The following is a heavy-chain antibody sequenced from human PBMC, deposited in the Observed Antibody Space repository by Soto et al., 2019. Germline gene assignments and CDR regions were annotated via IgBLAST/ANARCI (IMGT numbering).Heavy chain of an antibody. V-gene: IGHV1-8*02. Sequence: GASVKVSCKASGYTFTSYAMHWVRQATGQGLEWMGWINANSGNTGYSQKFQGRVTMTRNTSISTAYMELSSLRSEDTAVYYCARTLYGDNVDYWGQGTLVTVSS. D-gene: IGHD4-17*01. CDR1: GYTFTSYA. J-gene: IGHJ4*02. CDR3: ARTLYGDNVDY. CDR2: INANSGNT.